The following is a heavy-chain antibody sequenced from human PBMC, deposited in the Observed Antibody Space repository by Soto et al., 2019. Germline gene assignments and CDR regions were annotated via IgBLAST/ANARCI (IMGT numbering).Heavy chain of an antibody. J-gene: IGHJ6*02. CDR1: GFTFRSSA. CDR2: LVVGTGNT. CDR3: ATGAYCSGGSCSDYYYYYYGMDL. V-gene: IGHV1-58*01. Sequence: SVKVSCKTSGFTFRSSAVQWVRQARGQRLEWIGWLVVGTGNTNYAQKFRQRVTISSDRSTNTVSMELSSLTSEDTAVYYCATGAYCSGGSCSDYYYYYYGMDLWGQGTTVTVSS. D-gene: IGHD2-15*01.